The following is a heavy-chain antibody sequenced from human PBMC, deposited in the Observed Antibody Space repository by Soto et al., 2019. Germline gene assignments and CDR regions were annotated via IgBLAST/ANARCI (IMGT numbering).Heavy chain of an antibody. CDR1: GFTFSSYG. V-gene: IGHV3-30*18. CDR2: MSDDGSNK. Sequence: QVQLVESGGGVVQPGRSLRISCAASGFTFSSYGMHWVRQAPGKGLEWVAVMSDDGSNKYYADSVKGRFTISRYNSKNTLYLQMNSLRAEDTAVYYCAKEGNGMDVWGQGTTVTVSS. CDR3: AKEGNGMDV. J-gene: IGHJ6*02. D-gene: IGHD3-10*01.